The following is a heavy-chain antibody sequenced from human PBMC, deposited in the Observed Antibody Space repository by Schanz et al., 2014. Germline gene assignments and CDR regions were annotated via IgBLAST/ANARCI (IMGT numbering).Heavy chain of an antibody. CDR3: ARDLRNSRPSYYDH. J-gene: IGHJ4*02. CDR2: IIHDGSEK. D-gene: IGHD6-13*01. V-gene: IGHV3-7*01. CDR1: RFTFSSYT. Sequence: VQLVESGGGVVQPGRSLRLSCAASRFTFSSYTMHWVRQAPGKGLEWVANIIHDGSEKFYVDSVKGRFTISRDNAKNSLYLQMDALRAEDTAVYYCARDLRNSRPSYYDHWGQGTLVTVSA.